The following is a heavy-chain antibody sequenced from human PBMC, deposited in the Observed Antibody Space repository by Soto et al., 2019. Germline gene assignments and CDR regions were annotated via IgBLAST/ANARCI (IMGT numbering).Heavy chain of an antibody. V-gene: IGHV3-9*01. CDR1: GFTFDDYA. Sequence: SLKISCAASGFTFDDYAMHWVRQAPGKGLEWVSGISWNSGSIGYAYSVKCRFTISRDKAKNSLYLQMNSLRDEDTALFDCAIDNTVRGAGGMFVWGQVTTVTVSS. CDR2: ISWNSGSI. J-gene: IGHJ6*01. D-gene: IGHD3-10*01. CDR3: AIDNTVRGAGGMFV.